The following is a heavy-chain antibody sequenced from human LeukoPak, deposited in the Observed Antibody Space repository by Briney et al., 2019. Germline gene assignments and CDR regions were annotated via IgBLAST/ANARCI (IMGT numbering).Heavy chain of an antibody. D-gene: IGHD6-13*01. CDR3: ARAPAGTLYYYYYYGMDV. CDR2: IWYDGSNK. CDR1: GSTFSSYG. Sequence: PGGSLRLSCAASGSTFSSYGMHWVRQAPGKGLEWVAVIWYDGSNKYYADSVKGRFTISRDNSKNTLYLQMNSLRAEDTAVYYCARAPAGTLYYYYYYGMDVWGQGTTVTVSS. J-gene: IGHJ6*02. V-gene: IGHV3-33*01.